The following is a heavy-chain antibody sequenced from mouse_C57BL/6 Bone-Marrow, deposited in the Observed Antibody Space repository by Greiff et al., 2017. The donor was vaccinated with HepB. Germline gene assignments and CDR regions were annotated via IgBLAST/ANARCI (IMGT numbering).Heavy chain of an antibody. V-gene: IGHV5-4*03. Sequence: KVVESGGGLVKPGGSLKLSCAASGFTFSSYAMSWVRQTPEKRLEWVATISDGGSYTYYPDNVKGRFTISRDNAKNNLYLQMSHLKSEDTAMYYCARGYGNRVDYWGQGTSVTVSS. CDR3: ARGYGNRVDY. CDR1: GFTFSSYA. D-gene: IGHD2-1*01. J-gene: IGHJ4*01. CDR2: ISDGGSYT.